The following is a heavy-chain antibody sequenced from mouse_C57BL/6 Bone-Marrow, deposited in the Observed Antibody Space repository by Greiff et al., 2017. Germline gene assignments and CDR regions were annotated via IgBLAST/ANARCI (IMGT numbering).Heavy chain of an antibody. CDR2: INYDGSST. J-gene: IGHJ2*01. V-gene: IGHV5-16*01. Sequence: EVQRVESEGGLVQPGSSMKLSCTASGFTFSDYYMVWVRQVPEKGLEWVANINYDGSSTYYLDSLKSRFIISRDNAKNILYLQMSSLTSEDTATYYCARDGYYYGSSPSYFDYWGQGTTLTVSS. CDR3: ARDGYYYGSSPSYFDY. D-gene: IGHD1-1*01. CDR1: GFTFSDYY.